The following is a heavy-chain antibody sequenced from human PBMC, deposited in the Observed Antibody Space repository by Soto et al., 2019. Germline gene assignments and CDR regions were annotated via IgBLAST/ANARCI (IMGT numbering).Heavy chain of an antibody. V-gene: IGHV3-23*01. J-gene: IGHJ6*04. CDR3: AKDLIRVREMDD. D-gene: IGHD3-10*01. CDR1: GFTFSSYA. CDR2: ISGGGDNT. Sequence: EVQLLESGGGLVQPGGSLRLSCAASGFTFSSYAMSWVRQAPGKGLEWVSVISGGGDNTYYADAVKGRFTISRDNAQTTLYLQMNSLRAEDTAVYYCAKDLIRVREMDDWGKGTTVTVSS.